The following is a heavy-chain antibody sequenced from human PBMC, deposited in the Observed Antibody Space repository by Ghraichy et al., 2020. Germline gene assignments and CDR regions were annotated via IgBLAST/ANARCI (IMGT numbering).Heavy chain of an antibody. D-gene: IGHD6-19*01. CDR2: ITYDGRNK. J-gene: IGHJ4*02. CDR3: AKDSYTNGWYFDS. Sequence: GGSLRLSCAASGFIFSGYGMHWVRQAPGKGLEWVAIITYDGRNKYYGDFVKGRFTISRDNSKNTLSLQMNDLRAEDTAIYYCAKDSYTNGWYFDSWGLGTLVTVSS. CDR1: GFIFSGYG. V-gene: IGHV3-30*18.